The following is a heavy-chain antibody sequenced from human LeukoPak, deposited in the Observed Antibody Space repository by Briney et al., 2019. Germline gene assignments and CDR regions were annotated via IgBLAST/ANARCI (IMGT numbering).Heavy chain of an antibody. V-gene: IGHV4-39*01. Sequence: SETLSLTCTVSGASISSSTYYWGWIRQPPGKGLEWIGTIYYSGSTYYNPSLKSRVTISVDTSKNQFSLKLSSVTAADTAVYYCARRGSSSWCNWFDPWGQGTLVTVSS. CDR2: IYYSGST. J-gene: IGHJ5*02. CDR1: GASISSSTYY. D-gene: IGHD6-13*01. CDR3: ARRGSSSWCNWFDP.